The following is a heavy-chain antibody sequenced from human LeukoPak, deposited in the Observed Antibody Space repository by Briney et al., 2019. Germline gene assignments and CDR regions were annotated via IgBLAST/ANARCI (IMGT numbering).Heavy chain of an antibody. V-gene: IGHV1-2*02. CDR1: GYTFTCYY. CDR3: AREGDCSSTSCRAFDP. J-gene: IGHJ5*02. D-gene: IGHD2-2*01. Sequence: ASVQVSCNASGYTFTCYYMHWVRQAPGQGLEWMGWINPNSGGTNYAQKFQCRGTMPRDTSISTAYMELSRLRSDDTAVYYRAREGDCSSTSCRAFDPGGQGTLVTVSS. CDR2: INPNSGGT.